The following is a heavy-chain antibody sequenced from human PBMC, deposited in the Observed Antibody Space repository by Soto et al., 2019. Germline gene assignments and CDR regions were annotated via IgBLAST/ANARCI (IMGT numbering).Heavy chain of an antibody. Sequence: SVKVSCKASGATFSSYAISWVRRAPGQGLEWMGGIIPIYGTANYAQKFQDRVTITADESTSTAYMELSSLTSEDTAVYYCARDLGGCSAGSCRHNWFDPWGQGTLVTVSS. CDR2: IIPIYGTA. V-gene: IGHV1-69*13. CDR3: ARDLGGCSAGSCRHNWFDP. CDR1: GATFSSYA. D-gene: IGHD2-15*01. J-gene: IGHJ5*02.